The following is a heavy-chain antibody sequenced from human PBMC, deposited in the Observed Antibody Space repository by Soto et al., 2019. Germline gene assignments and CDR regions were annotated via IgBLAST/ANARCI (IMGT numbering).Heavy chain of an antibody. V-gene: IGHV3-7*03. Sequence: VGSLRLSCAASGFTFSSYWMSWVRQAPGKGLEWVAKIKQDGSEKYYVDSVKGRFTISRDNAKNSLYLQMNSLRAEDTAVYYCASAGYSSSWNVWGQGTTVTVSS. D-gene: IGHD6-13*01. CDR1: GFTFSSYW. CDR3: ASAGYSSSWNV. CDR2: IKQDGSEK. J-gene: IGHJ6*02.